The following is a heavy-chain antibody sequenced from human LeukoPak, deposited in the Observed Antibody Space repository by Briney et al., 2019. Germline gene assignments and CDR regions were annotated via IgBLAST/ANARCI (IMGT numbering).Heavy chain of an antibody. J-gene: IGHJ4*02. Sequence: GASVKVSCKASGYIFTGYYIHWVRQAPGQGLEWMGWVNPNSGGTNYAQKFQGRVTMTRDTSISTAYMQLSRLRSDDTAVYYCAREYNSGLIEVDYWGQGTLSPSPQ. CDR2: VNPNSGGT. CDR3: AREYNSGLIEVDY. D-gene: IGHD6-19*01. V-gene: IGHV1-2*02. CDR1: GYIFTGYY.